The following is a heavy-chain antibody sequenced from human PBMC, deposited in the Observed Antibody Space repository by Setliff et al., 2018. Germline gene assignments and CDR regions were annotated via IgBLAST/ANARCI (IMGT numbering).Heavy chain of an antibody. J-gene: IGHJ4*01. Sequence: GESLTISCQGSGYTFARHWIAWVRQVPGKGLEWMAIIYPGDSETRYNPSFQGQVTISAGKSINTAYLQWSSLKASDTAIYFCARRTGFAVAGFDYWGRGTLVTVSS. CDR1: GYTFARHW. D-gene: IGHD6-19*01. V-gene: IGHV5-51*01. CDR2: IYPGDSET. CDR3: ARRTGFAVAGFDY.